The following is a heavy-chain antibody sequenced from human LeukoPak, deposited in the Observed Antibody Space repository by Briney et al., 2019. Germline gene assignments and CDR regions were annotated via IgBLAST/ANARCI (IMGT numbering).Heavy chain of an antibody. D-gene: IGHD3-16*01. V-gene: IGHV3-53*01. CDR3: ARDFVRLGFAHYFDY. CDR2: IYGGGST. Sequence: GGSLRLSCEASGFTVSSNYMSWVRQAPGKGLEWVSVIYGGGSTYYADSVKGRFTISRDTSKNTLYLQMNSLRAEDTAVYYCARDFVRLGFAHYFDYWGQGTLVTVSS. CDR1: GFTVSSNY. J-gene: IGHJ4*02.